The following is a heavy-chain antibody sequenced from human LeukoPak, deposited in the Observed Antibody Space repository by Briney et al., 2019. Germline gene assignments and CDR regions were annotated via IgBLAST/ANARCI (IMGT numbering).Heavy chain of an antibody. J-gene: IGHJ4*02. D-gene: IGHD6-19*01. CDR1: GGSFSDYY. CDR3: ARREYSSGWELDY. V-gene: IGHV4-34*01. Sequence: SETLSLTCAVYGGSFSDYYWSWIRQSPEKGLEWIGEINHSGYIDYNPSLKSRVTMSVDTSKNQFSLKLSSVTAADTAVYYCARREYSSGWELDYWGQGTLVTVSS. CDR2: INHSGYI.